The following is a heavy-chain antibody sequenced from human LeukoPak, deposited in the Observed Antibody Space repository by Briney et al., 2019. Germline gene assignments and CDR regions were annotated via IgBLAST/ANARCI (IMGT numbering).Heavy chain of an antibody. J-gene: IGHJ4*02. CDR3: ARGFDFWSGYGYYFDY. CDR2: IRSKENNYAT. CDR1: GFTFSGSA. Sequence: GGSLRLSCAASGFTFSGSALHWVRQGSGKGLEWVGRIRSKENNYATAYGASVNGRFIISRDDSKNTAYLQMNNLKIEDTAVYYCARGFDFWSGYGYYFDYWGQGTLVTVSS. V-gene: IGHV3-73*01. D-gene: IGHD3-3*01.